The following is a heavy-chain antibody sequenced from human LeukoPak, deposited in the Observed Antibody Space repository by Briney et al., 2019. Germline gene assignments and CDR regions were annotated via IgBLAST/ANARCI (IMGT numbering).Heavy chain of an antibody. D-gene: IGHD3-10*01. CDR2: IIPILDIK. J-gene: IGHJ4*02. CDR3: ARDSRPYYTGSGSYYKIGRFDY. CDR1: GYTFISYG. Sequence: ASVKVSCKASGYTFISYGISWVRQAPGQGLEWMGRIIPILDIKTYAERFQDRVTITADEDTSTVYMELSSLRSEDTALYYCARDSRPYYTGSGSYYKIGRFDYWGQGTGVTVSS. V-gene: IGHV1-69*04.